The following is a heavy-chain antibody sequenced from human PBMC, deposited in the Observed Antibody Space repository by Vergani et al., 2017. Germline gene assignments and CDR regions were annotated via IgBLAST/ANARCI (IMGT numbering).Heavy chain of an antibody. V-gene: IGHV4-59*01. Sequence: HLPASFPFLVKPSETLSLTCTVSGGSISSYYWSWIRQPPGKGLEWSGYIYYSGLPPYNPALKSRVTISVDTAKNQFSLKLSSVTAADTAVYYCARGQGYSRAPDYWGHRTLVTVSS. D-gene: IGHD6-13*01. J-gene: IGHJ4*01. CDR2: IYYSGLP. CDR3: ARGQGYSRAPDY. CDR1: GGSISSYY.